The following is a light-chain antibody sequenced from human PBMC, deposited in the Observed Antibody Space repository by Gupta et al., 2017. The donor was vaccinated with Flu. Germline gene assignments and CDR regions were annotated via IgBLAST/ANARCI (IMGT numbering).Light chain of an antibody. J-gene: IGKJ2*01. V-gene: IGKV2-28*01. CDR2: LGS. CDR1: QSLLHSNGYNY. Sequence: VTPGEPASISCRSSQSLLHSNGYNYLDWYLQKPGQSPQLLIYLGSNRASGVPDRFSGSGSGTDFTLKISRVEAEDVGVYYCMQALQTPYTFGQGTKMEIK. CDR3: MQALQTPYT.